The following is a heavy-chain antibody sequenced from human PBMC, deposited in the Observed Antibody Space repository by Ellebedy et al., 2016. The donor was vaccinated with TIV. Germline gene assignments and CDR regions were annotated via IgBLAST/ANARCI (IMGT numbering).Heavy chain of an antibody. CDR2: ISGSGGST. D-gene: IGHD3-16*01. CDR3: AKGGTPRPRTDYYYGMDV. V-gene: IGHV3-23*01. Sequence: GGSLRLSXAASGFTFSSYAMSWVRQAPGKGLEWVSAISGSGGSTYYADSVKGRFTISRDNSKNTLYLQMNSLRAEDTAVYYCAKGGTPRPRTDYYYGMDVWGQGTTVTVSS. J-gene: IGHJ6*02. CDR1: GFTFSSYA.